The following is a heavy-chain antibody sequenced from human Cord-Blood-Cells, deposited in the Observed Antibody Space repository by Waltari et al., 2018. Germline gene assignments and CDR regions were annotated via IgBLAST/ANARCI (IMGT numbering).Heavy chain of an antibody. D-gene: IGHD6-13*01. Sequence: QLQLQESGPGLVKPSEPLSLPFTVPGGSISSSSYYWGWIRQPPGKGLEWIGSIYYSGSTYYNPSLKSRVTISVDTSKNQFSLKLSSVTAADTAVYYCARRSIAAAGTDYWGQGTLVTVSS. J-gene: IGHJ4*02. V-gene: IGHV4-39*01. CDR1: GGSISSSSYY. CDR2: IYYSGST. CDR3: ARRSIAAAGTDY.